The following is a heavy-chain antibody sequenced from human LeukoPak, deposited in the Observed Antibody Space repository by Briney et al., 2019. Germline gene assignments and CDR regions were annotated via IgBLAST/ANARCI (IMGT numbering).Heavy chain of an antibody. J-gene: IGHJ4*02. D-gene: IGHD3-22*01. CDR1: GFTFSSYA. CDR2: ISYDGGNK. Sequence: PGRSLRLSCAASGFTFSSYAMHWVRQAPGKGLEWVAVISYDGGNKYYADSVKGRFTISRDNSKNTLYLQMNSLRAEDTAVYYCARATYYYDSSGSHLGYWGQGTLVTVSS. V-gene: IGHV3-30-3*01. CDR3: ARATYYYDSSGSHLGY.